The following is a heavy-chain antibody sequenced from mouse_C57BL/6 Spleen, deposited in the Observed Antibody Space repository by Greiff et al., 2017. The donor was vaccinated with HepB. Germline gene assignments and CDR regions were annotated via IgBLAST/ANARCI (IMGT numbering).Heavy chain of an antibody. V-gene: IGHV5-16*01. D-gene: IGHD1-1*01. CDR1: GFTFSDYY. CDR2: INYDGSST. J-gene: IGHJ1*03. CDR3: ARVYGSSHWYFDV. Sequence: EVQLVESEGGLVQPGSSMKLSCTASGFTFSDYYMAWVRQVPEKGLEWVANINYDGSSTYYLDSLKSRFIISRDNAKNILYLQMSSLKSEDTATYYCARVYGSSHWYFDVWGTGTTVTVSS.